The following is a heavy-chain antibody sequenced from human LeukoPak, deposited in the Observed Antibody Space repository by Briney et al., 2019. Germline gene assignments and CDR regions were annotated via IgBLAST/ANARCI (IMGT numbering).Heavy chain of an antibody. Sequence: ASVKVSCKASGYTFTSYDINWVRQATGQGLEWMGWMNPNSGNTGYAQKFQGWVTMTRDTSISTAYMELNRLRSDDTAVYYCARGTRSVVVVPAASLDYWGQGTLVTVSS. CDR1: GYTFTSYD. CDR2: MNPNSGNT. CDR3: ARGTRSVVVVPAASLDY. J-gene: IGHJ4*02. D-gene: IGHD2-2*01. V-gene: IGHV1-8*01.